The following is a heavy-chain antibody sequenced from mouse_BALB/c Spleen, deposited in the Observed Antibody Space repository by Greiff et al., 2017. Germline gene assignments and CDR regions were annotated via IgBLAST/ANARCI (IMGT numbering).Heavy chain of an antibody. J-gene: IGHJ4*01. CDR2: IYPGNSDT. Sequence: EVQGVESGTVLARPGASVKMSCKASGYTFTSYWMHWVKQRPGQGLEWIGAIYPGNSDTSYNQKFKGKAKLTAVTSTSTAYMELSSLTNEDSAVYYCTIPIYYGNYVGAMDYWGQGTSVTVSS. CDR3: TIPIYYGNYVGAMDY. D-gene: IGHD2-1*01. CDR1: GYTFTSYW. V-gene: IGHV1-5*01.